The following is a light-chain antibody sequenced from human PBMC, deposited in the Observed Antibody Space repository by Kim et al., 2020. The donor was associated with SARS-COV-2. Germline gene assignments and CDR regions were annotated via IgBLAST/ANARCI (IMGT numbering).Light chain of an antibody. V-gene: IGKV3-15*01. Sequence: LSIGERVTLSCRVSEDVGVDIAWYRQKPGQAPSLLIYDASYRATGVSGTFTGSGSGTDFTFTINDLQAEDFGVYYCQKYRSWPPAFGPGTKVDIK. CDR1: EDVGVD. CDR3: QKYRSWPPA. CDR2: DAS. J-gene: IGKJ3*01.